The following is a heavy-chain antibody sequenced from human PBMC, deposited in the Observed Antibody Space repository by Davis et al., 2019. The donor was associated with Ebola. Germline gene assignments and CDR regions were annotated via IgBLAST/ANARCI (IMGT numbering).Heavy chain of an antibody. Sequence: AASVKVSGKASGYTFTRYGISWVRQAPGQGLEWMGWISAYNGNTNYAQNLQGRVTMTTDTSTSTAYMEVRSLRYDDTAVYYCARAVTMVLPSGWFDPWGQGTLVTVSS. V-gene: IGHV1-18*01. J-gene: IGHJ5*02. CDR2: ISAYNGNT. CDR1: GYTFTRYG. CDR3: ARAVTMVLPSGWFDP. D-gene: IGHD3-10*01.